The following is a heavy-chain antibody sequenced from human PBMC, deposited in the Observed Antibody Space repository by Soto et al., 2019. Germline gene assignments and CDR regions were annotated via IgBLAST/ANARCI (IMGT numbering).Heavy chain of an antibody. CDR1: GFMFSSFG. J-gene: IGHJ3*01. D-gene: IGHD4-4*01. Sequence: GGSLRRSCAASGFMFSSFGIHWVRQAPGKGLEWVAVISYDGTYQYYDDSVKGGFTISRHNFGTTVALQMNSLRPEDTAVYYCAKQHSDLVIGAFDVWGPGAVVTVSS. CDR3: AKQHSDLVIGAFDV. CDR2: ISYDGTYQ. V-gene: IGHV3-30*18.